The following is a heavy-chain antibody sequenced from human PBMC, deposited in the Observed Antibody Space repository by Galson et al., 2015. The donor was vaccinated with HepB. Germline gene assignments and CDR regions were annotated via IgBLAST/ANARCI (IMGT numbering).Heavy chain of an antibody. CDR3: ARGDRHDSSGYYTPTYYYGMDV. CDR2: IIPTLGIA. V-gene: IGHV1-69*04. CDR1: GGTFSSHG. Sequence: SVKVSCKAYGGTFSSHGISWVRQAPGQGLEWMGRIIPTLGIAKYSQKFQGRVTITADISTSTAYMEVSSLRSEDTAVYYCARGDRHDSSGYYTPTYYYGMDVWGQGTTVTVSS. J-gene: IGHJ6*02. D-gene: IGHD3-22*01.